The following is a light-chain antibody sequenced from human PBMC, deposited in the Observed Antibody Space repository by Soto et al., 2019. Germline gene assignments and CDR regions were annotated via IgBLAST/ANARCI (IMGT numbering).Light chain of an antibody. J-gene: IGLJ1*01. Sequence: QSVLTQPASVSGSPGQSITISCTGTSSDVGSYNLVSWYQQHPGKAPKLMIYEVSKRPSGVSNRFSGSKSGNTASLTISGLQAEDEADYYCCSYAGSSTPYVFGTGTNSPS. CDR3: CSYAGSSTPYV. CDR1: SSDVGSYNL. V-gene: IGLV2-23*02. CDR2: EVS.